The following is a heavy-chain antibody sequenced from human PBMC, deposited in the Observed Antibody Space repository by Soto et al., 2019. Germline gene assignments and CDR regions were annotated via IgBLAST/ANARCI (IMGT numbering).Heavy chain of an antibody. CDR3: AKSTAFSPSYYFDY. CDR1: GFTFSNYA. J-gene: IGHJ4*02. V-gene: IGHV3-23*01. D-gene: IGHD3-3*02. Sequence: GGSLRLSCAASGFTFSNYAMSWVRQAPGKGLERVSSISGGGGSTYSADSVKGRFTISRDNSKNTLYLQMSSLRAEDTALYYCAKSTAFSPSYYFDYWGQGTLVTVSS. CDR2: ISGGGGST.